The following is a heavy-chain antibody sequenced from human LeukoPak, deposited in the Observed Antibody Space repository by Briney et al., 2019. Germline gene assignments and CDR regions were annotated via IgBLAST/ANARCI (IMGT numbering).Heavy chain of an antibody. CDR1: GFTFTSFA. CDR3: VRDLRGVEPPPPHQKY. D-gene: IGHD1-14*01. Sequence: PWGSLRLSCSASGFTFTSFAMHWVRQAPRKGLEYVSAISSSGSNIFYADSVKGRFTISRDNSKSTLYLQMSGLRTDDTAVYYCVRDLRGVEPPPPHQKYWGQGTLVTVSS. CDR2: ISSSGSNI. V-gene: IGHV3-64D*06. J-gene: IGHJ4*02.